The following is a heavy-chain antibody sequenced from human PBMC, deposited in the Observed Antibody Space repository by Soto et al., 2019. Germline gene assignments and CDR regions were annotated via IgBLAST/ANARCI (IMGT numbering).Heavy chain of an antibody. D-gene: IGHD2-8*01. V-gene: IGHV1-18*01. J-gene: IGHJ6*02. CDR1: GYTFTSYG. CDR2: ISAYNGNT. CDR3: ARDAPYCTIGVCGSPSGPHDYYYGMDV. Sequence: GASVKVSCKASGYTFTSYGISWVRQAPGQGLEWMGWISAYNGNTNYAQKLQGRVTMTTDTSTSTAYMELRSLRSDDTAVYYCARDAPYCTIGVCGSPSGPHDYYYGMDVWGQGTTVTVSS.